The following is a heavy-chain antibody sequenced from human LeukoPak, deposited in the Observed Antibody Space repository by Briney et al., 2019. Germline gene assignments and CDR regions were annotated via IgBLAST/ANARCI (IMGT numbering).Heavy chain of an antibody. J-gene: IGHJ4*02. Sequence: SGTLSLTCAVSGGSITSSNWWTRVRQPPGKGLEWIGEIFHTGTSNYNPSLKSRVTISVDKPKNQFSLRLTSVSAADTAMYYCARSGATTRRYFDYWGQGTLVTVSA. CDR3: ARSGATTRRYFDY. CDR1: GGSITSSNW. V-gene: IGHV4-4*02. D-gene: IGHD1-26*01. CDR2: IFHTGTS.